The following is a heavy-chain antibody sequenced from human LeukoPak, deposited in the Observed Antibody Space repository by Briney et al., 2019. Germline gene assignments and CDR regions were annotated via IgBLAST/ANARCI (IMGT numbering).Heavy chain of an antibody. D-gene: IGHD5-24*01. J-gene: IGHJ4*02. CDR1: GGSISSSNW. CDR3: ARGRDGFNSLPFDY. CDR2: IYHSGST. Sequence: PSDTLSLTCVVSGGSISSSNWWSWVRQPPGKGLEWIGEIYHSGSTNYIPSLKTRITISVDKSKNQFSLSLTSVTAADTAVYYCARGRDGFNSLPFDYWGQGTLVTVSS. V-gene: IGHV4-4*02.